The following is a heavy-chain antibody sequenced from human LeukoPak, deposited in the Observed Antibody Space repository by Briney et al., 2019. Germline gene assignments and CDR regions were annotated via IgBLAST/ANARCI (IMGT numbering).Heavy chain of an antibody. J-gene: IGHJ5*02. CDR2: ISAYNGNT. D-gene: IGHD2-2*01. CDR3: AGVFGVVVPAAISNWFDP. V-gene: IGHV1-18*01. CDR1: GYTFTSYS. Sequence: ASVKVSCKASGYTFTSYSISWVRQAPGQGLEWMGWISAYNGNTNYAQKLQGRVTMTTDTSTSTAYTELRSLRSDDTAVYYCAGVFGVVVPAAISNWFDPWGQGTLVTVSS.